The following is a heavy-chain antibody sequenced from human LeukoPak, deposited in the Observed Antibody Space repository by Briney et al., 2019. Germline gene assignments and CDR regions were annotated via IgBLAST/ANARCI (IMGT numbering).Heavy chain of an antibody. J-gene: IGHJ3*02. Sequence: KPSETLSLTCAVYGGSFSGYYWSWIRQPPGKGLEWIGEINHSGSTYYNPPLKSRVTISVDTSKNQFSLKLSSVTAADTAVYYCARHQHSGSYYVGAFDIWGQGTMVTVSS. CDR3: ARHQHSGSYYVGAFDI. CDR1: GGSFSGYY. D-gene: IGHD1-26*01. V-gene: IGHV4-34*01. CDR2: INHSGST.